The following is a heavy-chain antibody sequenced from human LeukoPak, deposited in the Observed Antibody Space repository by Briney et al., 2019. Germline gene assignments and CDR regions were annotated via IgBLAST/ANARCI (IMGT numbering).Heavy chain of an antibody. Sequence: SETLSLTCTVSGGSISSYYWSWIRQPPGKGLEWIGYTYYSGSTNYNPSLKSRVTISVDTSKNQFSLKLSSVAAADTAVYYCARESSGYYYEWGQGTLVTVSS. V-gene: IGHV4-59*01. J-gene: IGHJ4*02. CDR3: ARESSGYYYE. D-gene: IGHD3-22*01. CDR1: GGSISSYY. CDR2: TYYSGST.